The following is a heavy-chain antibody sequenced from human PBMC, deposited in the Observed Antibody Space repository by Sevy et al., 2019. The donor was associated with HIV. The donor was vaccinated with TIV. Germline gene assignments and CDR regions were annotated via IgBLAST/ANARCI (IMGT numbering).Heavy chain of an antibody. CDR3: ARSRSNYADYYFDY. J-gene: IGHJ4*01. CDR2: ISGRSSYT. V-gene: IGHV3-11*06. D-gene: IGHD4-17*01. Sequence: GGSLGLSCAASEFTFSNYYMTWIRQAPGKGLEWISYISGRSSYTNYADSVRGRFTISRDNTKNLLYLQMNSLRVEDTAVYYCARSRSNYADYYFDYWGHGTLVTVSS. CDR1: EFTFSNYY.